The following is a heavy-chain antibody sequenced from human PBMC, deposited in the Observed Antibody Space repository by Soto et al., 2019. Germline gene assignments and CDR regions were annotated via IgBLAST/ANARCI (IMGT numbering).Heavy chain of an antibody. CDR3: ARLDSTMITFDY. CDR2: IIPLFGTT. CDR1: GDSFKNYA. D-gene: IGHD5-18*01. J-gene: IGHJ4*02. Sequence: QVQLVQSGAEVKKPGSSVKISCKTSGDSFKNYAIGWVRQVPEQGLEWTGSIIPLFGTTNYARIFEGRVTITADKSTTTVYMELGSLRSEDTAVYYCARLDSTMITFDYWGQGTLVTVSS. V-gene: IGHV1-69*06.